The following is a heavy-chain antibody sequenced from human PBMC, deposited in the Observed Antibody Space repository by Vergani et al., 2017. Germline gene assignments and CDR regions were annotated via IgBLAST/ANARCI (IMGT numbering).Heavy chain of an antibody. CDR2: VDPEDGET. V-gene: IGHV1-69-2*01. Sequence: VQVVQSGAEVKKSGASVKVSCKTSGYTFSNYYMHWVRQAPGKGLEWMGLVDPEDGETIYAEKFKGRVTMAADTSTDTAHLELSSLRSEDTAVYYCATPQTVTTGGMEVWGQGTTVIVSS. D-gene: IGHD4-17*01. CDR3: ATPQTVTTGGMEV. J-gene: IGHJ6*02. CDR1: GYTFSNYY.